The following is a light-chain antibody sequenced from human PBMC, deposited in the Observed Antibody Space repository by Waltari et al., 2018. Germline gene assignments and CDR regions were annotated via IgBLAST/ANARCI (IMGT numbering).Light chain of an antibody. CDR3: ASWDGSLGGVI. CDR1: NYNIGNNF. CDR2: RNN. V-gene: IGLV1-47*01. J-gene: IGLJ2*01. Sequence: QSVLSQPPSASGTPGQRVTISCSGSNYNIGNNFVYWYHQLPGTAPKLLIYRNNPRPSGVPDRFSGSKSGTSGSLAISGLRSEDEADYYCASWDGSLGGVIFGGGTKLTVL.